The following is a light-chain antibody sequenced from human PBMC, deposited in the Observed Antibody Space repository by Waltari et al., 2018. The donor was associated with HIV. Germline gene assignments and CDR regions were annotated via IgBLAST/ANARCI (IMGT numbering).Light chain of an antibody. CDR1: SSNIGAGYD. Sequence: QSVLTQPPSVSGAQGQRVTISCTGSSSNIGAGYDVHWYQQLPGTAPKLLIYGNSNRPSGFPDRFSGSKSGTSSALAIPGLQADDEAEYYCQAYDSSLSGWGFGGGTKLTVL. J-gene: IGLJ3*02. CDR3: QAYDSSLSGWG. V-gene: IGLV1-40*01. CDR2: GNS.